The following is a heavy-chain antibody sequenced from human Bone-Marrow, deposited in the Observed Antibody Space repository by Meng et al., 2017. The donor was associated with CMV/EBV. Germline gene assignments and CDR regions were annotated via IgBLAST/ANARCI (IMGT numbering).Heavy chain of an antibody. CDR2: IRNRAYGGTT. CDR3: ARELSTMVRGVLAY. CDR1: GLTFTTYS. Sequence: GESLKISCAASGLTFTTYSMNWVRQAPGKGLEWVCFIRNRAYGGTTECAASLKGRFIISRDDSEGIAYLQMPSLKTEDTAVYYCARELSTMVRGVLAYWGQGTQVIVSS. D-gene: IGHD3-10*01. V-gene: IGHV3-49*04. J-gene: IGHJ4*02.